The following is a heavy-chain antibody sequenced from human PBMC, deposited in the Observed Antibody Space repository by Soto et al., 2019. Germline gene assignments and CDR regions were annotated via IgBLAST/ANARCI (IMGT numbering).Heavy chain of an antibody. CDR2: ISYDGSNK. CDR3: ATWRGIVVVPAAEYFQH. V-gene: IGHV3-30*03. CDR1: GFTFSSYG. D-gene: IGHD2-2*01. J-gene: IGHJ1*01. Sequence: GGSLRLSCAASGFTFSSYGMHWVRQAPGKGLEWVAVISYDGSNKYYADSVKGRFTISRDNSKNTLYLQMNSLRAEDTAVYYCATWRGIVVVPAAEYFQHWGQGTLVTVSS.